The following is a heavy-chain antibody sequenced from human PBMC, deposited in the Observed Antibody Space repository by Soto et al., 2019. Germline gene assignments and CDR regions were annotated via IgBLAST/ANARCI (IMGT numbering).Heavy chain of an antibody. CDR1: GGSISNSGFY. V-gene: IGHV4-39*02. CDR3: ARPRGLRFSVADVFDV. J-gene: IGHJ3*01. Sequence: SETLSLTCIVPGGSISNSGFYWGWIRQPPGKGLEWIGSIYDSGTTYYNPSLKSRVTVSVDTSKNHFSLRLTSVIAADTAVYYCARPRGLRFSVADVFDVWGQGAMVTVSS. D-gene: IGHD3-3*01. CDR2: IYDSGTT.